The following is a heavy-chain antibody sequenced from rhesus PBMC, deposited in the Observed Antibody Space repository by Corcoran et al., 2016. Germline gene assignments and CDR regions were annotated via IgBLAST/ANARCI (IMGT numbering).Heavy chain of an antibody. J-gene: IGHJ4*01. CDR3: AREGGYSSGWVDY. Sequence: QVQLQESGPGRLKPSETLSLTCAVSGGSISGGYGWVWIRQPPGRGREWIGIIYSSSGNPYYNPPLKSRVTISTDPSKDQFSLKLSSVTAADTAVYYCAREGGYSSGWVDYWGQGVLVTVSS. D-gene: IGHD6-31*01. CDR1: GGSISGGYG. V-gene: IGHV4S7*01. CDR2: IYSSSGNP.